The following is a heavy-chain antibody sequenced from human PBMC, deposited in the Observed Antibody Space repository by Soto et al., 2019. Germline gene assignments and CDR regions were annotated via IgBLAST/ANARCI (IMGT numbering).Heavy chain of an antibody. CDR2: ISFDGSNK. D-gene: IGHD6-19*01. Sequence: QVQLVESGGGVVQPGKSLRLSCAASGFTFSSNAMHWVRQAPGKGLEWVAVISFDGSNKYYADSVKGRFTISRDNSKNTLYLQMNSLRTEDAAVYYCATPIEVAGRLDYWGQGTLVTVSS. CDR1: GFTFSSNA. V-gene: IGHV3-30*03. CDR3: ATPIEVAGRLDY. J-gene: IGHJ4*02.